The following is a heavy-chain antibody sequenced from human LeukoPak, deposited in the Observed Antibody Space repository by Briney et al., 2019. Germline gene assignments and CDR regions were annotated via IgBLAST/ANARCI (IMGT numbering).Heavy chain of an antibody. CDR1: GGSISSYY. D-gene: IGHD5-24*01. CDR2: IYYSGST. CDR3: ARHGFRGDGYNWAANWFDP. V-gene: IGHV4-59*08. Sequence: SEPLSLTCTVSGGSISSYYWSWIRQPPGKGLEWIGYIYYSGSTNYNPSLKSRVTISVDTSKNQFSLKLSSVTAADTAVYYCARHGFRGDGYNWAANWFDPWGQGTLVTVSS. J-gene: IGHJ5*02.